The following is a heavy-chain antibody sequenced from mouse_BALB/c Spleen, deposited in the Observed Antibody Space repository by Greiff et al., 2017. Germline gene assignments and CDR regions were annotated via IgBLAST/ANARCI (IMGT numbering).Heavy chain of an antibody. Sequence: EVKLVESGGGLVQPGGSRKLSCAASGFTFSSFGMHWVRQAPEKGLEWVAYISSGSSTIYYADTVKGRFTISRDNPKNTLFLQMTSLRSEDTAMYYCARWGGSSHYAMDYWGQGTSVTVSS. CDR1: GFTFSSFG. V-gene: IGHV5-17*02. J-gene: IGHJ4*01. CDR3: ARWGGSSHYAMDY. CDR2: ISSGSSTI. D-gene: IGHD1-1*01.